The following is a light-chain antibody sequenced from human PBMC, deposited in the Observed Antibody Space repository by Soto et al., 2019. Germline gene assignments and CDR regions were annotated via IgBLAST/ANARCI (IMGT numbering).Light chain of an antibody. CDR1: DANIGSTA. CDR3: AAWDDDLHVWL. CDR2: SSN. V-gene: IGLV1-44*01. J-gene: IGLJ2*01. Sequence: QSVLTQPPSVSATPGQGVTLACSGGDANIGSTAVNWYQQVPGTAPKLLIDSSNQRPSGVPDRISGSKSGTSASLAISGLQSEDEADYYCAAWDDDLHVWLFGGGTKVTVL.